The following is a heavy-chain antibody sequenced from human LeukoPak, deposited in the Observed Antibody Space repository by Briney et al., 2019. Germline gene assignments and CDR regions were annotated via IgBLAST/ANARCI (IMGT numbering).Heavy chain of an antibody. CDR3: ARGSLTEDY. D-gene: IGHD2-8*01. V-gene: IGHV4-39*07. J-gene: IGHJ4*02. CDR2: IFYAGST. Sequence: PSETLSLTCTVSGGSISSSSYYWGWIRQPPGKGLEWIGSIFYAGSTYYNPSLKSRVTLSVDTSKNQVSLKLNSVTAADTAMFYCARGSLTEDYWGQGTLVTVSS. CDR1: GGSISSSSYY.